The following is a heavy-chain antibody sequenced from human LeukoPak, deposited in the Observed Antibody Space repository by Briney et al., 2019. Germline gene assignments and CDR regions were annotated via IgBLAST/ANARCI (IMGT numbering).Heavy chain of an antibody. CDR2: ISYDGSNK. Sequence: PGRSLRLSCAASGFTFSSYAMHWVRQAPGKGLEWVAVISYDGSNKYYADSVKGRFTISRDNSKNTLYLQMNSLRAEDTAVYYCAREGLLLWFGETRYYFDYWGQGTLVTVSS. D-gene: IGHD3-10*01. CDR1: GFTFSSYA. V-gene: IGHV3-30*04. CDR3: AREGLLLWFGETRYYFDY. J-gene: IGHJ4*02.